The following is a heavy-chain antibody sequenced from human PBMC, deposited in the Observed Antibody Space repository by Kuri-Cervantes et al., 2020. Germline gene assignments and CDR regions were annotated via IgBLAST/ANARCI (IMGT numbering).Heavy chain of an antibody. CDR3: ARGQARIWYGMDV. Sequence: GSLRLSCAASGFTFSDYYMSWIRQPPGKGLEWIGDINHSGSTNYNPSLKSRVTISVDTSKNQFSLKLSSVTAADTAVYYCARGQARIWYGMDVWGQGTTVTVSS. CDR2: INHSGST. D-gene: IGHD3-16*01. CDR1: GFTFSDYY. V-gene: IGHV4-34*01. J-gene: IGHJ6*02.